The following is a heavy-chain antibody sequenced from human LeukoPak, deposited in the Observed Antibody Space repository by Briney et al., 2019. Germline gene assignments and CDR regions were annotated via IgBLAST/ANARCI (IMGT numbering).Heavy chain of an antibody. CDR1: GFTFSRHG. J-gene: IGHJ6*03. V-gene: IGHV3-30*02. CDR2: IRYDGSDK. D-gene: IGHD2-2*01. CDR3: VKDSFYCSNSCPQYYYYMDV. Sequence: GGSLRLSCAASGFTFSRHGMHWVRQAPGKGLEWVAFIRYDGSDKYYADSVKGRFTISRDNSENTLYLQMNSLRPEDTAVYYCVKDSFYCSNSCPQYYYYMDVWGKGTTVTVSS.